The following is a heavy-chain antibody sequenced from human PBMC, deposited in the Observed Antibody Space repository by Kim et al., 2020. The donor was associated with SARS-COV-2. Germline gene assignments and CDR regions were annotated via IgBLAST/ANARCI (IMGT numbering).Heavy chain of an antibody. CDR2: INRDSRSI. CDR1: GFTFSNYA. Sequence: GGSLRLSCLASGFTFSNYAMHWVRLAPGKCLEWVSCINRDSRSIDYLGSVKGRFSVSRDNAKNSLYLQINSLRVEDTALYYCAKDDRGSIDKWGQGTLVTVSS. J-gene: IGHJ4*02. D-gene: IGHD3-10*01. CDR3: AKDDRGSIDK. V-gene: IGHV3-9*01.